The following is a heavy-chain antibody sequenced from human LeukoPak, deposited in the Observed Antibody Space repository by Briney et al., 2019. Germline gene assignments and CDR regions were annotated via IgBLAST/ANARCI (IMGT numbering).Heavy chain of an antibody. CDR1: GFTSNTYW. Sequence: QPGGSLRLSCAASGFTSNTYWMHWVRQAPGKGLVWVARVHREGTTTAYADSVKGRFTISRDNAKNTLYLQMTNLRAEDTAVYYCARDSDWILFDYWGRGTLVTVSS. CDR3: ARDSDWILFDY. V-gene: IGHV3-74*03. J-gene: IGHJ4*02. D-gene: IGHD3/OR15-3a*01. CDR2: VHREGTTT.